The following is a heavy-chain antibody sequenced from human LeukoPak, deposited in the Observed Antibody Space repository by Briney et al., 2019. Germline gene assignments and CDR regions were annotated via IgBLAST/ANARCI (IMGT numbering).Heavy chain of an antibody. D-gene: IGHD3-10*01. V-gene: IGHV3-7*01. Sequence: AGSLRLSCAASGFTFSSYWMSWVRQAPGKGLEWVADIKQDGSEKYYVDSVKGRFTISRDNAKNSLYLQMNSLTAEDTAVYYCARDRGGEIDYWGQGTLVTVSS. J-gene: IGHJ4*02. CDR3: ARDRGGEIDY. CDR1: GFTFSSYW. CDR2: IKQDGSEK.